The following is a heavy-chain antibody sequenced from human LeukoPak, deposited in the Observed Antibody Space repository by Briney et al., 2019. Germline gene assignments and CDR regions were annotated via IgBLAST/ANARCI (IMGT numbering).Heavy chain of an antibody. CDR1: GYTFTSYG. D-gene: IGHD3-22*01. V-gene: IGHV1-18*01. Sequence: ASVKVSCKASGYTFTSYGISWVRQAPGQGLEWMGWISAYNGNTNYAQKLQGRVTMTTDTSTSAAYMELRSLRSDDTAVYYCARSSLLPNWFDPWGQGTLVTVSS. CDR3: ARSSLLPNWFDP. CDR2: ISAYNGNT. J-gene: IGHJ5*02.